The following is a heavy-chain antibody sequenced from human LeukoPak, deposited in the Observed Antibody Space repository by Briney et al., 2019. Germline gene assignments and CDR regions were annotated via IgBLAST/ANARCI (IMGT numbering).Heavy chain of an antibody. J-gene: IGHJ6*02. CDR1: GYSFTSYW. D-gene: IGHD3-10*01. CDR2: IYPGDSDT. CDR3: ARHIGRRGLGLYGMDV. V-gene: IGHV5-51*01. Sequence: GESLKISCKGSGYSFTSYWIGWVRQMPGKGLEWMGIIYPGDSDTRYSPSFQGQVTISADKSISTAYLQWSSLKASDTAMYYCARHIGRRGLGLYGMDVWGQGTTVTVSS.